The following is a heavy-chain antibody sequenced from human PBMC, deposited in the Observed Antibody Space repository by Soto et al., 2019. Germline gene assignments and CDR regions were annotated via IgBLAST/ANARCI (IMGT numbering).Heavy chain of an antibody. V-gene: IGHV4-59*08. Sequence: SETLSLTCTVSGGSISSYYWSWIRQPPGKGLEWIGYIYYSGSTNYNPSLKSRVTISVDTSKNQFSLKLSSVTAADTAVFYCAIGTHGNSYYDYLGQGTLVTVSS. D-gene: IGHD1-1*01. CDR3: AIGTHGNSYYDY. CDR1: GGSISSYY. CDR2: IYYSGST. J-gene: IGHJ4*02.